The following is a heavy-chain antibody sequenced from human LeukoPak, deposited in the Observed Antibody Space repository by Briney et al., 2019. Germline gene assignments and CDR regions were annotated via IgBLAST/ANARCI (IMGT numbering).Heavy chain of an antibody. CDR1: GFTFSRSW. D-gene: IGHD4-17*01. CDR3: ACHGVYFFDL. V-gene: IGHV3-7*02. Sequence: GGSLRLSCAVSGFTFSRSWMGWVSQAPGKGLEWVANIKQDGTSKYYVDSVMGRFTISRDNAENSVYLQMNSLSAGDTAVYYCACHGVYFFDLWGPGTRVTVSS. J-gene: IGHJ4*02. CDR2: IKQDGTSK.